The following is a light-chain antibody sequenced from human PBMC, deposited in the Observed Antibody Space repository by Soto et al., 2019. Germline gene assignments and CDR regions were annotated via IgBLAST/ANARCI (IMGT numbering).Light chain of an antibody. CDR3: QQRSNWPT. V-gene: IGKV3-11*01. CDR1: QSVSSH. Sequence: EVVLTQSPATLSLSPGDRATLSCRASQSVSSHFAWYQQKSGQAPRLLIYDASKRATGIPARFSGSGSETDFTLTISSLEPEDFAVYYCQQRSNWPTFGQGTRLEIK. J-gene: IGKJ5*01. CDR2: DAS.